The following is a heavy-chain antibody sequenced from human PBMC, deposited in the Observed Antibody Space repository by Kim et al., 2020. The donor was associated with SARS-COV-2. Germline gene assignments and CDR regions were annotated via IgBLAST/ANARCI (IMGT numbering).Heavy chain of an antibody. Sequence: PSLTRRVTMSVDTSKNQFSLKLSSVTAADTAVYYCARDLAVAGTDAFDIWGQGTMVTVSS. J-gene: IGHJ3*02. V-gene: IGHV4-4*07. CDR3: ARDLAVAGTDAFDI. D-gene: IGHD6-19*01.